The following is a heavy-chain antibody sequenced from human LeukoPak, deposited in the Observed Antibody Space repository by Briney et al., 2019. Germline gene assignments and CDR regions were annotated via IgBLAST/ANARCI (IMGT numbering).Heavy chain of an antibody. V-gene: IGHV3-23*01. CDR3: ARVSGPGMNEYFHL. D-gene: IGHD3-10*01. CDR2: ISGSGGST. J-gene: IGHJ1*01. CDR1: GFTFSSYA. Sequence: GGSLRLSCAASGFTFSSYAMSWVRQAPGKGLEWVSAISGSGGSTYYADSVKGRFTISRDNSKNTLYLQMNSLRAEDAAVYYCARVSGPGMNEYFHLWGQGTLVTVSS.